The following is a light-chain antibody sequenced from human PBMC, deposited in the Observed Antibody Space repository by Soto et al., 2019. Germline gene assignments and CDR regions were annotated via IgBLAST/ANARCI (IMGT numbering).Light chain of an antibody. Sequence: DIQMTPSPSSLSASVGQTSTITCRASQSSSSSWNWLKHSPGQPPKLLRVAASNLHAGVPPRFSGSGSGISFSLTSLSLQPEDFAPYYCQESFNLPRRFGPGTKVDIK. CDR1: QSSSSS. CDR3: QESFNLPRR. CDR2: AAS. J-gene: IGKJ1*01. V-gene: IGKV1-39*01.